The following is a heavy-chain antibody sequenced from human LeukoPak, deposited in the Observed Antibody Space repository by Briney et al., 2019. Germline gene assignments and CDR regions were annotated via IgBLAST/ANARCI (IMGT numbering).Heavy chain of an antibody. D-gene: IGHD2/OR15-2a*01. CDR3: ARSVNTDY. J-gene: IGHJ4*02. V-gene: IGHV1-2*06. CDR2: INPNSGDT. CDR1: GYTFTAYY. Sequence: GASVKVSCKASGYTFTAYYINWVRQAPGQGLEWMGRINPNSGDTNYAQKFQGRVTMTRDTSISTAYMELSRLRSDDTAVYYCARSVNTDYWGQGTLVTVSS.